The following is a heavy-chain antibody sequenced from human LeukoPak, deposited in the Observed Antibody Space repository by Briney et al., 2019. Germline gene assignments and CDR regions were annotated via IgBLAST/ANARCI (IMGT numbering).Heavy chain of an antibody. CDR2: INHSGST. J-gene: IGHJ3*02. V-gene: IGHV4-38-2*02. CDR1: GYSISSGYY. Sequence: PSETLSLTCTVSGYSISSGYYWGWIRQPPGKGLEWIGEINHSGSTNYNPSLKSRVTISVDTSKNQFSLKLSSVTAADTAVYYCARRTDDAFDIWGQGTMVTVSS. CDR3: ARRTDDAFDI.